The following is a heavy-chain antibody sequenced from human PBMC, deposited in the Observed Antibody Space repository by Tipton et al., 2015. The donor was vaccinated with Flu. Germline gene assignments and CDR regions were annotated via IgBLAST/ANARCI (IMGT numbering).Heavy chain of an antibody. Sequence: QLVQSGAEVKKPGAPVKVSCKASGYTFTSYGISWVRQAPGQGLEWMGWISAYNGNTNYAQKLQGRVTMTTDTSTSTAYMELRSLRSDDTAVYYCARDSDFWSGYYTNPFDYWGQGTLVTVSS. D-gene: IGHD3-3*01. CDR3: ARDSDFWSGYYTNPFDY. V-gene: IGHV1-18*01. J-gene: IGHJ4*02. CDR2: ISAYNGNT. CDR1: GYTFTSYG.